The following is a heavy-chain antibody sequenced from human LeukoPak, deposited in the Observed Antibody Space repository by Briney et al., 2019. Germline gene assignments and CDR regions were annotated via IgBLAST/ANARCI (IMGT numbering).Heavy chain of an antibody. CDR3: ARIPSGDVDTAMVMYYHYGMDV. D-gene: IGHD5-18*01. CDR1: GGTFSSHT. CDR2: IIPLFGRV. Sequence: SVKVSFKAAGGTFSSHTISWVRQPPEQGLEWMGRIIPLFGRVNYAQKFQDRVTITADKSTSTAYMEVSRLRSQATAVYYCARIPSGDVDTAMVMYYHYGMDVWGQGTTVTVPS. J-gene: IGHJ6*02. V-gene: IGHV1-69*02.